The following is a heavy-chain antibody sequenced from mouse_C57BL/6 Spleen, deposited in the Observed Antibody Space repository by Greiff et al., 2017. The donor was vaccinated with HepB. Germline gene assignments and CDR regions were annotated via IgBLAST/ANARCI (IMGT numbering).Heavy chain of an antibody. J-gene: IGHJ2*01. CDR2: INYDGSST. CDR3: AREDYYGSLDY. D-gene: IGHD1-1*01. V-gene: IGHV5-16*01. CDR1: GFTFSDYY. Sequence: DVKLVESEGGLVQPGSSIKLSCTASGFTFSDYYMAWVRQVPEKGLEWVANINYDGSSTYYLDSLKSRFIISRDNAKNILYLQMSSLKSEDTATYYCAREDYYGSLDYWGQGTTLTVSS.